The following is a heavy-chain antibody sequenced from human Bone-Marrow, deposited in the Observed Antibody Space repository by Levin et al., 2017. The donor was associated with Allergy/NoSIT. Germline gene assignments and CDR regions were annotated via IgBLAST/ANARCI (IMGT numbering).Heavy chain of an antibody. CDR3: AKEADCRSDGCSRWTVDS. Sequence: GGSLRLSCAASGYTFTAHGVHWFRQAPGKGLEWVGLISSHDGRYQFFGDSVKGRISLSRDNSGDAAFLYLNSLRGDDTGVYYCAKEADCRSDGCSRWTVDSWGQGTLVTVSS. CDR2: ISSHDGRYQ. CDR1: GYTFTAHG. D-gene: IGHD2-2*01. V-gene: IGHV3-30*02. J-gene: IGHJ4*02.